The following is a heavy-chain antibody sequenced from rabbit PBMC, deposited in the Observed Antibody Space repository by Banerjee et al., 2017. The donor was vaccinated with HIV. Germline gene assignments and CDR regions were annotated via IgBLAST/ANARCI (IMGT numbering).Heavy chain of an antibody. V-gene: IGHV1S21*01. CDR2: ISYGGSA. Sequence: EQLEESGGGLVQPGGSLKLSCKAYGIDFSHYGISWVRQVLGKGLEWIGYISYGGSALYASWAKGRFTISRTSTTVDLKMTSLTAADTATYFCVRHNSGLTLWGQGTLVTVS. J-gene: IGHJ6*01. D-gene: IGHD4-1*01. CDR1: GIDFSHYG. CDR3: VRHNSGLTL.